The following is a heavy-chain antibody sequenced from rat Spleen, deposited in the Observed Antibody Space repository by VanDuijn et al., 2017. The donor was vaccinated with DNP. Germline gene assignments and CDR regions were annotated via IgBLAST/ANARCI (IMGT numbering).Heavy chain of an antibody. CDR3: ARYTSYGFYFDY. Sequence: EVRLVESGGGLVQPGRSLKLSCTASGFTFNDYWLGWVRQAPGKGLEWIGEINTDSSAINYSPSLKDKFTISRDNVQNTLYLQMSKLGSEDTAIYYCARYTSYGFYFDYWGQGVMVTVSS. J-gene: IGHJ2*01. CDR2: INTDSSAI. CDR1: GFTFNDYW. D-gene: IGHD1-9*01. V-gene: IGHV4-2*01.